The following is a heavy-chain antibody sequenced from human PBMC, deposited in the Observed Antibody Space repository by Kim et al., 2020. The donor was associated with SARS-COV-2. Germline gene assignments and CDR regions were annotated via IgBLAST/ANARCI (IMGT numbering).Heavy chain of an antibody. D-gene: IGHD6-25*01. CDR3: AKSTAAYFDY. Sequence: NKYYADSVKGRFTISRDNSKNTLFLQMNSLRAEDTAVYYCAKSTAAYFDYWGQGTLVTVSS. J-gene: IGHJ4*02. V-gene: IGHV3-30*02. CDR2: NK.